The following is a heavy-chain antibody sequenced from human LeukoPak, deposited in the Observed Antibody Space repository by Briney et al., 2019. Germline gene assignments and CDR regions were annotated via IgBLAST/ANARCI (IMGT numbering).Heavy chain of an antibody. J-gene: IGHJ4*02. CDR2: IKQDGSEK. CDR1: GFTFSSNW. Sequence: GGSLRLSCAASGFTFSSNWMSWVRQAPGKGLEWVANIKQDGSEKYYVDSVKGRFTISRDNDKNSLYLQMNSLRADDTAVYYCASGSHCADWGQGTLVTASS. D-gene: IGHD1-26*01. CDR3: ASGSHCAD. V-gene: IGHV3-7*02.